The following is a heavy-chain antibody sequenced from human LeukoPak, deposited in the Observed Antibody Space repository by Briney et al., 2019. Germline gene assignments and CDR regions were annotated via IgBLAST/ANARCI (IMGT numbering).Heavy chain of an antibody. J-gene: IGHJ4*02. CDR3: ARDLNVNYDFWSGHSWGY. D-gene: IGHD3-3*01. CDR2: INQDGTEE. CDR1: GFTFSTSW. V-gene: IGHV3-7*01. Sequence: PGRSLRLSCAASGFTFSTSWMTWVRQASGKGLEWVATINQDGTEEYYLDSVKGRFTISRDNAKNSLSLQMNSLRAEDTAVYYCARDLNVNYDFWSGHSWGYWGQGTLVTVSS.